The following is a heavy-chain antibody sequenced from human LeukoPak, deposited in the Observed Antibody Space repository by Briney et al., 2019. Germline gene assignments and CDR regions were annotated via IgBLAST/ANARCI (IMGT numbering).Heavy chain of an antibody. CDR3: ARGLGVDH. Sequence: AASVKVSCKASGYSLNAYYIQWVRQAPGQGLEWMGWINPNTGDTNYAQKFQGRVTMTRDRSISTAYMELSRLRSDDTALYYCARGLGVDHWGQGTLVTVSS. V-gene: IGHV1-2*02. J-gene: IGHJ4*02. CDR2: INPNTGDT. D-gene: IGHD1-26*01. CDR1: GYSLNAYY.